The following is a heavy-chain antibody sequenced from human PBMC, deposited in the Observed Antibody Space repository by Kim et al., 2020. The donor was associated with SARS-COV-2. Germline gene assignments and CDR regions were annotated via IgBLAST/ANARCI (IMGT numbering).Heavy chain of an antibody. CDR3: ARGTREWLTYYYYYYMDV. J-gene: IGHJ6*03. D-gene: IGHD3-3*01. Sequence: SETLSLTCAVYGGSFSGYYWSWIRQPPGKGLEWIGEINHSGSTNYNPSLKSRVIISVDTSKNQFSLKLSSVPAADTAVDYCARGTREWLTYYYYYYMDVWGKGTTVTVSS. V-gene: IGHV4-34*01. CDR1: GGSFSGYY. CDR2: INHSGST.